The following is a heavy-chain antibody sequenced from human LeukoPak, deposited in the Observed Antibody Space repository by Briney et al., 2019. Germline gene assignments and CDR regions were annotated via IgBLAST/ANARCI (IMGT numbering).Heavy chain of an antibody. V-gene: IGHV4-34*01. Sequence: SETLSLICAVDGGSFSGYYWSWIRQPPGKGLEWIGEINHSGSTNYNPSLKSRVTISVDTSKNQFSLKLSSVTGADTAVYYCARHGVGLYYGSGSKRYYFDYWGQGTLVTVSS. CDR2: INHSGST. J-gene: IGHJ4*02. CDR1: GGSFSGYY. CDR3: ARHGVGLYYGSGSKRYYFDY. D-gene: IGHD3-10*01.